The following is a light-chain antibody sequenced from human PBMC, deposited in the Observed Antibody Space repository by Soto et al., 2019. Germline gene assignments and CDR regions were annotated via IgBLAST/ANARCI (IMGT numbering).Light chain of an antibody. Sequence: DIQMTQSPSSLSASVGDRATITCRASQSISSYLNWYQQKPGKAPKLLIYAASSLQSGVPSRFSGSGSGTDFTLTISSLQPEDFATYYCQQSYSMRTFGQGTKVDIK. J-gene: IGKJ1*01. CDR1: QSISSY. CDR2: AAS. V-gene: IGKV1-39*01. CDR3: QQSYSMRT.